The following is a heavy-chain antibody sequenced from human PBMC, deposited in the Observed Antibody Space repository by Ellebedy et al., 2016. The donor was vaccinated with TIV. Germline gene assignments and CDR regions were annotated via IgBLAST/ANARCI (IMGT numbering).Heavy chain of an antibody. D-gene: IGHD5-18*01. V-gene: IGHV4-59*01. CDR1: GGSISSYY. CDR2: IYYSGST. J-gene: IGHJ3*02. Sequence: SETLSLTXTVSGGSISSYYWSWIRQPPGKGLEWIGYIYYSGSTNYNPSLKSRVTISVDTSKNQFSLKLSSVTAADTAVYYCARKGGSYGLITKVAAVHTGAFDIWGQGTMVTVSS. CDR3: ARKGGSYGLITKVAAVHTGAFDI.